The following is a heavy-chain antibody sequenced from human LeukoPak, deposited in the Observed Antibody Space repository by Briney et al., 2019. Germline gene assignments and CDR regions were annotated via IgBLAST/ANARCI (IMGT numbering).Heavy chain of an antibody. CDR1: GFTVSRNY. Sequence: GGSLRPSCVASGFTVSRNYMSWVRQAPGKGLEWVSVIYGGGSTYYADSVKGRFTISRDNSKNTLYLQMSSLRVEDTAVYYCAPGGNEAFDIWGQGTMVTVSS. CDR2: IYGGGST. CDR3: APGGNEAFDI. V-gene: IGHV3-53*01. J-gene: IGHJ3*02. D-gene: IGHD4-23*01.